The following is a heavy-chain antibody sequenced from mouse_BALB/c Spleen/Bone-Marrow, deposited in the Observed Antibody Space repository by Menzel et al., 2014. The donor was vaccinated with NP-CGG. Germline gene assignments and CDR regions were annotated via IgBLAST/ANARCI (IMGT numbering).Heavy chain of an antibody. J-gene: IGHJ4*01. D-gene: IGHD2-4*01. V-gene: IGHV1-14*01. CDR2: INPYNDDT. CDR3: ARGGITNYYGLDY. CDR1: GYTFTSYV. Sequence: EVKVVESGPELVKPGASVMMSCKASGYTFTSYVIHWVKQKPGQGLEWIAYINPYNDDTKYNEKLKGKATLTSDKSSSTANMEFSSLTSEDSAVFYCARGGITNYYGLDYWGQGTSVTVPS.